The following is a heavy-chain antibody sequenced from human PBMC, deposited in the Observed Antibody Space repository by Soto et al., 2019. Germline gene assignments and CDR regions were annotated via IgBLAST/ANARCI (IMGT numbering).Heavy chain of an antibody. CDR2: ISYDGSNK. Sequence: GGSLRLSCAASGFTFSSYAMHWVRQAPGKGLEWVAVISYDGSNKYYADSVKGRFTISRDNSKNTLYLQMNSLRAEDTAVYYCARVAEHFWSGFLPGMDVWRQGTTVPVSS. D-gene: IGHD3-3*02. J-gene: IGHJ6*02. CDR3: ARVAEHFWSGFLPGMDV. V-gene: IGHV3-30-3*01. CDR1: GFTFSSYA.